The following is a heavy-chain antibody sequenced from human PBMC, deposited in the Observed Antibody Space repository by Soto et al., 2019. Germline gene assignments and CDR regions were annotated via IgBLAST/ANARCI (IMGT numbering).Heavy chain of an antibody. J-gene: IGHJ4*02. D-gene: IGHD2-21*01. CDR3: ATQYSALYYFDY. CDR2: FDPEDGET. Sequence: QVQLVQSGAEVKKPGASVKVSCKVSGYTLTELSMHWVRQAPGKGLEWMGGFDPEDGETIYAQKFQGRVTMTEVTSTDTAYMELSSLRSEDTAVYYCATQYSALYYFDYWGQGTLVTVSS. CDR1: GYTLTELS. V-gene: IGHV1-24*01.